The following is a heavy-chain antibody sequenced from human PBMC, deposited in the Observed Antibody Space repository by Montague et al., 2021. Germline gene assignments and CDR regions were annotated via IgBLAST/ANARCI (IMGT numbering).Heavy chain of an antibody. CDR3: ALDASGSYVGWFNP. CDR1: GGSFSTDGYS. D-gene: IGHD3-10*01. CDR2: TSLSGTT. V-gene: IGHV4-31*08. Sequence: TLSLTCSVSGGSFSTDGYSWSWIPPRPGQGLEWLGYTSLSGTTYYNPSLNSRLSISLDTSRNHLSLQLTSVTAADTAIYYCALDASGSYVGWFNPWGQGALVTVSS. J-gene: IGHJ5*02.